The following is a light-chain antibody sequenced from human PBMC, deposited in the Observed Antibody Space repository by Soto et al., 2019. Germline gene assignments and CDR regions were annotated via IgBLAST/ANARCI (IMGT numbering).Light chain of an antibody. V-gene: IGLV1-47*01. CDR1: SSNIGNND. Sequence: QSVLTQPPSASGTPGQRVTISCSGSSSNIGNNDVYWYQQLPGTAPKLLIYKSNQRPSGVPDRFSGSKSGTSASLAISGLRSEDEADYYCATWGDSLSGRYVFGSGTKLTVL. CDR3: ATWGDSLSGRYV. J-gene: IGLJ1*01. CDR2: KSN.